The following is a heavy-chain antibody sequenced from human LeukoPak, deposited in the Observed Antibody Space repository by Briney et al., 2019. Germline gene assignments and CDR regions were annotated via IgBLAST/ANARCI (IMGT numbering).Heavy chain of an antibody. CDR3: AASSSSSGYFDY. CDR1: GGSFSGYY. J-gene: IGHJ4*02. CDR2: INHSGST. Sequence: SETLSLTCAVYGGSFSGYYWSWLRQPPGKGLEWIGEINHSGSTNYNPSLKSRVTISVDTSKNQFSLKLSSVTAADTAVYYCAASSSSSGYFDYWGQGTLVTVSS. V-gene: IGHV4-34*01. D-gene: IGHD6-6*01.